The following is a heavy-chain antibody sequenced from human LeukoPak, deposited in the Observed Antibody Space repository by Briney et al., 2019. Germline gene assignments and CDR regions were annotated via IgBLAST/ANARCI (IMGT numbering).Heavy chain of an antibody. D-gene: IGHD1-26*01. CDR2: IIPIFGTA. CDR3: ARERGGSLNYYYYYYYMDV. Sequence: ASVKVSCKASGGTFSSYAISWVRQAPGQGLEWMGGIIPIFGTANYAQKFQGRVTITTDESTSTAYVELSSLRSEDTAVYYCARERGGSLNYYYYYYYMDVWGKGTTVTVPS. J-gene: IGHJ6*03. V-gene: IGHV1-69*05. CDR1: GGTFSSYA.